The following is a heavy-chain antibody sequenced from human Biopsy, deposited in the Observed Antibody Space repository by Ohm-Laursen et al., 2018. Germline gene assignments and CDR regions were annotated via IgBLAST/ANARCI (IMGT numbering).Heavy chain of an antibody. Sequence: SLRLSCAASGFSFSDYHMRWIRQAPGRGLEWVSYISGGGTIYYGDSMKGRVTISRDNAKNSLYLQMHSLRAEDTAVYYCARDTRWSPYSMDFWGQGTTVTVS. CDR2: ISGGGTI. J-gene: IGHJ6*02. CDR1: GFSFSDYH. V-gene: IGHV3-11*01. CDR3: ARDTRWSPYSMDF. D-gene: IGHD4-23*01.